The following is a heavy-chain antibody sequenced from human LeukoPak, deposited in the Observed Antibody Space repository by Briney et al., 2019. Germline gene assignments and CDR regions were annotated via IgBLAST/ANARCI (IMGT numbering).Heavy chain of an antibody. Sequence: SETLSLTCTVSGGSISSYYWSWIRQPPGKGLEWIGYIYYSGSTKYNPSLRSRVTTSVDTSKNQFSLKLSSVTAADTAVYYCARHDRLRADYTYGPMYYWGQGTLVTVSS. J-gene: IGHJ4*02. CDR3: ARHDRLRADYTYGPMYY. D-gene: IGHD5-18*01. V-gene: IGHV4-59*08. CDR1: GGSISSYY. CDR2: IYYSGST.